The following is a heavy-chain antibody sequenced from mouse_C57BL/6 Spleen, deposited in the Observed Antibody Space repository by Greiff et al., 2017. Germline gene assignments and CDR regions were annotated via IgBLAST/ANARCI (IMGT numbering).Heavy chain of an antibody. CDR1: GYTFTSYW. V-gene: IGHV1-69*01. J-gene: IGHJ3*01. D-gene: IGHD2-4*01. CDR3: ARRAYDYDVDY. Sequence: QVQLQQPGAELVMPGASVKLSCKASGYTFTSYWMHWVKQRPGQGLEWIGELDPSDSYTNYNQKFKGKSTLTVDKSSSTAYMQLSSLTSEDSAVYYCARRAYDYDVDYWGQGTLVTVSA. CDR2: LDPSDSYT.